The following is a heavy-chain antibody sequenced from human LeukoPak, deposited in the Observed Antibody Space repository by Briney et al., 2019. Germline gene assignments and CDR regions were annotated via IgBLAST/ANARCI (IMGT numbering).Heavy chain of an antibody. J-gene: IGHJ5*02. V-gene: IGHV1-18*01. D-gene: IGHD6-13*01. Sequence: ASVKVSCKASGYTFTSYGISWVRQAPGQGLEWMGWISAYNGNTNYAQKLQGRVTMTTGTSTSTAYMELRSLRSDDTAVYYCASVAAAGPNWFDPWGQGTLVTVSS. CDR2: ISAYNGNT. CDR1: GYTFTSYG. CDR3: ASVAAAGPNWFDP.